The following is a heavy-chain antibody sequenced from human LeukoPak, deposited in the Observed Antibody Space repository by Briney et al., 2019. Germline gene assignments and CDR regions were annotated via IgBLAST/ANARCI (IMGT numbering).Heavy chain of an antibody. J-gene: IGHJ6*02. V-gene: IGHV5-51*01. D-gene: IGHD6-13*01. Sequence: GESLKISCKGSGYSFTSYWIGWVRQMPWKGLEWMGIIYPGDSDTRYSPSFQGQVTISADKSISTAYLQWSSLKASDTAMYYCARRASSSSRWEYGMDVWGQGTTVTVSS. CDR3: ARRASSSSRWEYGMDV. CDR2: IYPGDSDT. CDR1: GYSFTSYW.